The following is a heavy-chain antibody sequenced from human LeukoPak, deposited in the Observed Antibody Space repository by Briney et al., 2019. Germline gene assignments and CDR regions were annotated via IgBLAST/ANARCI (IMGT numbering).Heavy chain of an antibody. CDR1: GFTFSSYA. D-gene: IGHD1-26*01. Sequence: GGSLRLSCAASGFTFSSYAMSWVRQAPGKGLEWVSTISGSGESLYYADSVKGRFTISRGNSKNTLSLQMTSLSAEDTAVYYCAKDFMGLSRFDYWGQGTLVTVSS. CDR2: ISGSGESL. V-gene: IGHV3-23*01. J-gene: IGHJ4*02. CDR3: AKDFMGLSRFDY.